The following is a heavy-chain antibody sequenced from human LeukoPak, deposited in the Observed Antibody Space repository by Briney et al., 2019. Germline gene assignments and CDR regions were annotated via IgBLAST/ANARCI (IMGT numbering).Heavy chain of an antibody. CDR2: IYPGDSDT. D-gene: IGHD3-10*01. Sequence: NRGESLKISCTASGYSFINYWIGWARQMPGKGLEWMGIIYPGDSDTRYKPSFQGQVTISADKSIGTAYLQWSSLKASDTAMYFCVRLEGLGSHGVYWGQGTLVTVSS. CDR1: GYSFINYW. V-gene: IGHV5-51*01. CDR3: VRLEGLGSHGVY. J-gene: IGHJ4*02.